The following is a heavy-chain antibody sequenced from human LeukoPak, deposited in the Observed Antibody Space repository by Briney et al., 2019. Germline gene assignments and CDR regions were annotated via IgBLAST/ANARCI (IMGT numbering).Heavy chain of an antibody. Sequence: ASVKVSCKASGYSFTNYYIHWVRQAPGQGLEWMGWINPNSGGTNYAQKFQGGVTMTRDTSISTAYMELSRLTSDDTAVYYCARDGGFGDLEIDYWGQGTLVTVSS. J-gene: IGHJ4*02. CDR1: GYSFTNYY. CDR2: INPNSGGT. CDR3: ARDGGFGDLEIDY. D-gene: IGHD3-10*01. V-gene: IGHV1-2*02.